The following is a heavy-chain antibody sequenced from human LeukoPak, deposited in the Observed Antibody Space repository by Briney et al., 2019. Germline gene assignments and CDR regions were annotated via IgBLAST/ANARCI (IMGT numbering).Heavy chain of an antibody. D-gene: IGHD1-1*01. CDR3: VRESTFSGTTHSFDY. J-gene: IGHJ4*02. Sequence: GGSLRLSCAASGFTFSSYWMHWVPQAPGKGLLWVSRINSYGSSTNYADSVKGRFTISRDNAKNTLYLQMNSLRAEDTAVYYCVRESTFSGTTHSFDYWGQGTLVTVSS. V-gene: IGHV3-74*01. CDR1: GFTFSSYW. CDR2: INSYGSST.